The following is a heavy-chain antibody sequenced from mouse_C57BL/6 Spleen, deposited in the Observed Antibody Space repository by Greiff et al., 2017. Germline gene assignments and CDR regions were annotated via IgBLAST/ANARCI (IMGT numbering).Heavy chain of an antibody. V-gene: IGHV1-52*01. CDR2: IDPSDGEP. CDR1: GYTFTSYW. CDR3: AREGGDWYFDD. J-gene: IGHJ2*01. D-gene: IGHD3-3*01. Sequence: VQLQQPGAELVRPGSSVKLSCKASGYTFTSYWMHWVKQRPIQGLEWIGNIDPSDGEPHYNQKFKDKATLTVDKSSSTAYMQLSSLTSEDSAVCYCAREGGDWYFDDWGQGTTLTVSS.